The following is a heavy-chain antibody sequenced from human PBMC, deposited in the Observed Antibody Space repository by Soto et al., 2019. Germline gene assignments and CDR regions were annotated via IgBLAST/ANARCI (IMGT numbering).Heavy chain of an antibody. CDR2: IDPRDSYV. Sequence: GESLKISCTGFGYTFTTFWISWVRQMPGKGLEWMGRIDPRDSYVNYSPSFQGHVTISLDKSISTAYLQWGSLKASDTAMYYCARLFCSTTTCDSWFDPWGQGTLVTLSS. CDR3: ARLFCSTTTCDSWFDP. J-gene: IGHJ5*02. V-gene: IGHV5-10-1*01. CDR1: GYTFTTFW. D-gene: IGHD2-2*01.